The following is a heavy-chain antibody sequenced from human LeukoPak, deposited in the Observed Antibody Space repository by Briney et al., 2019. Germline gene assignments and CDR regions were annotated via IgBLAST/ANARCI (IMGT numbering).Heavy chain of an antibody. CDR3: AREVRLKY. Sequence: GGSLRLSCATSGLRSSSYWMSWVRQAPGKGLEWVANIKQDGSEKYYVDSVKGRFTISRDNAKNSLYLQMNSLRAEDTAVYYCAREVRLKYWGQGTLVTVSS. J-gene: IGHJ4*02. CDR1: GLRSSSYW. CDR2: IKQDGSEK. V-gene: IGHV3-7*03. D-gene: IGHD4-17*01.